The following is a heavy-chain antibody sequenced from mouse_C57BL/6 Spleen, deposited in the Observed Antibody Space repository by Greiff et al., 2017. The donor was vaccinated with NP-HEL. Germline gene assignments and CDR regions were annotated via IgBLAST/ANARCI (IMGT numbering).Heavy chain of an antibody. CDR2: IWRGGST. V-gene: IGHV2-5*01. D-gene: IGHD2-4*01. CDR1: GFSLTSYG. Sequence: VQLVESGPGLVQPSQSLSITCTVSGFSLTSYGVHWVRQSPGKGLEWLGVIWRGGSTDYNAAFMSRLSITKDNSKSQVFFKMNSLQADDTAIYYCAKCRDDYDEGYWYFDVWGTGTTVTVSS. J-gene: IGHJ1*03. CDR3: AKCRDDYDEGYWYFDV.